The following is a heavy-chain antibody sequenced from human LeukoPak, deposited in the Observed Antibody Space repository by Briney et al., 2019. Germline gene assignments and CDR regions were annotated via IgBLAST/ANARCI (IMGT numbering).Heavy chain of an antibody. CDR2: IYYSGST. D-gene: IGHD4-17*01. CDR1: DGSISSSTYY. CDR3: ARSTYGDMYYFDY. Sequence: SETLSLTCTVSDGSISSSTYYWGWIRQPPGKGLEWIGTIYYSGSTYYNPSLRSRVTISVDTSKNQFSLKLSSVTAADTAVYYCARSTYGDMYYFDYWGQGTLVAVSS. J-gene: IGHJ4*02. V-gene: IGHV4-39*07.